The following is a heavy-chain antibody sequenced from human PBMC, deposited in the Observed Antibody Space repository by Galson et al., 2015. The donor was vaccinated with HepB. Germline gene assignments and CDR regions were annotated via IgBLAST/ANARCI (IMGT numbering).Heavy chain of an antibody. V-gene: IGHV1-8*01. CDR1: GYTFTSYD. D-gene: IGHD3-10*01. Sequence: SVKVSCKASGYTFTSYDINWVRQATGQGLEWMGWMNPNSGNTGYAQKFQGRVTMTRNTSISTAYMELSSLRSEDTAVYYCARGPQNYYGSGSYYNVFVVTVGFDYWGQGTLVTVSS. J-gene: IGHJ4*02. CDR3: ARGPQNYYGSGSYYNVFVVTVGFDY. CDR2: MNPNSGNT.